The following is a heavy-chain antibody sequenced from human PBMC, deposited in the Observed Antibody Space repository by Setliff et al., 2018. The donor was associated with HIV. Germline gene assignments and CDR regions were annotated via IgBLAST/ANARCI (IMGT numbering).Heavy chain of an antibody. CDR1: GGSISSYY. J-gene: IGHJ6*03. Sequence: PSETLSLTCTVSGGSISSYYWSWIRQPPGKGLEWIGYIYYSGSTNYNPSPKSRVTISVDTSKNQFSLKLSSVTAADTAVYYCARQGNSRGYRYGYYYYMDVWGKGTTVTVSS. V-gene: IGHV4-59*08. D-gene: IGHD5-18*01. CDR2: IYYSGST. CDR3: ARQGNSRGYRYGYYYYMDV.